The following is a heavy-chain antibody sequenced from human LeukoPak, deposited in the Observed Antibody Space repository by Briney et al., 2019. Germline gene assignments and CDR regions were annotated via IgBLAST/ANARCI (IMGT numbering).Heavy chain of an antibody. CDR2: ISGSGGST. J-gene: IGHJ5*02. D-gene: IGHD2-15*01. V-gene: IGHV3-23*01. Sequence: GGSLRLSCAASGFTFSSYAMSWVRQAPGKGLEWVSAISGSGGSTYYADSVKGRFTISRDNAKNSLYLQMNSLRAEDTAVYYCARVVVAAGFDPWGQGTLVTVSS. CDR3: ARVVVAAGFDP. CDR1: GFTFSSYA.